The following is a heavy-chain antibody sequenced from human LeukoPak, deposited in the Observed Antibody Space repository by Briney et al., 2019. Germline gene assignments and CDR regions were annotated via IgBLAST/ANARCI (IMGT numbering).Heavy chain of an antibody. CDR2: IYGGRNNT. CDR3: AREFRQTYSSGWSLDY. J-gene: IGHJ4*02. V-gene: IGHV3-53*01. D-gene: IGHD6-19*01. CDR1: GFTVSNNY. Sequence: PGGSLRLSCTVSGFTVSNNYMSWVRQAPGKGLEWVPVIYGGRNNTVYADSVKGRFTISRDNSRNTIYLQIDSLRAEDTATYYCAREFRQTYSSGWSLDYWGQGTLVTVSS.